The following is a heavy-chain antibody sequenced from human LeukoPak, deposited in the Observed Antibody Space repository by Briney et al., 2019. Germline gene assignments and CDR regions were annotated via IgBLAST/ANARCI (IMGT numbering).Heavy chain of an antibody. V-gene: IGHV3-21*01. CDR3: AKDREQQEFDY. D-gene: IGHD6-13*01. Sequence: GGSLRLSCAASGFTFSSYSMNWVRQAPGKGLEWVSSISSSSSYIYYADSVKGRFTISRDNSKNTLYLQMNSLRAEDTAVYYCAKDREQQEFDYWGQGTLVTVSS. CDR2: ISSSSSYI. CDR1: GFTFSSYS. J-gene: IGHJ4*02.